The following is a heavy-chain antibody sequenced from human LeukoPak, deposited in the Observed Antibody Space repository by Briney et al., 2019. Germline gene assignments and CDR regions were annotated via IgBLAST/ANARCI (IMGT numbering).Heavy chain of an antibody. J-gene: IGHJ6*03. D-gene: IGHD4-23*01. Sequence: ASVKVSCKASGGTFSSYAISWVRQAPGQGLEWMGGIIPIFGTANYAQKFQGRVTITTDESTSTAYMELSSLRSEDTAVYYCARGVGGNPNYYYYYMDVWGKGTTVTVSS. CDR2: IIPIFGTA. V-gene: IGHV1-69*05. CDR1: GGTFSSYA. CDR3: ARGVGGNPNYYYYYMDV.